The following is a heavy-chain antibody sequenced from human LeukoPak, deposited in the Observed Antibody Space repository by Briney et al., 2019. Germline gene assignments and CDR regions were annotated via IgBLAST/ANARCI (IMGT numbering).Heavy chain of an antibody. J-gene: IGHJ5*02. D-gene: IGHD2-21*02. V-gene: IGHV1-46*01. Sequence: ASVKVSCKTSGYTFIRHWMHWVRQAPGQGIEWMGIINPKDGATDFAQRFQGRVTMTTDTSTSTVYMELSSLRSEDTAVYYCARDPSNEMCGGDCFASWFDPWGEGTLVTVSS. CDR2: INPKDGAT. CDR3: ARDPSNEMCGGDCFASWFDP. CDR1: GYTFIRHW.